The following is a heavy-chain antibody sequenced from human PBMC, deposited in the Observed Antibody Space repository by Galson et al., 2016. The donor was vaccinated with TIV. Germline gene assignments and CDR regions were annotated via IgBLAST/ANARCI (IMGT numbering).Heavy chain of an antibody. Sequence: SVKVSCKASGYTFINYGVGWVRQAPGQGLEWMGWISAYNGNTRYAQKLQARVTMTTDTSTNTAYMELRSLGSDDTAVYYCAIVPSGFQEVIHYFDYWGQGTLVTVSS. D-gene: IGHD3-10*01. CDR3: AIVPSGFQEVIHYFDY. CDR1: GYTFINYG. V-gene: IGHV1-18*01. J-gene: IGHJ4*02. CDR2: ISAYNGNT.